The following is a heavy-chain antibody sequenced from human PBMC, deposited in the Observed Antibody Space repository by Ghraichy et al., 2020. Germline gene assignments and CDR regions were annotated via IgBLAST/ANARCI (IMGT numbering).Heavy chain of an antibody. CDR1: GFTFSSYG. Sequence: GESLNISCAASGFTFSSYGMHWVRQAPGKGLEWVAVIWYDGSNKYYADSVKGRFTISRDNSKNTLYLQMNSLRAEDTAVYYCAREFLDYYGSGSTPDYYGMDVWGQGTTVTVSS. CDR2: IWYDGSNK. D-gene: IGHD3-10*01. CDR3: AREFLDYYGSGSTPDYYGMDV. J-gene: IGHJ6*02. V-gene: IGHV3-33*01.